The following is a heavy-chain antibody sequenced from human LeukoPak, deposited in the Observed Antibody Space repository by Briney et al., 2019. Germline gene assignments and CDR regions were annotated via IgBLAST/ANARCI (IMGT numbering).Heavy chain of an antibody. V-gene: IGHV1-2*02. CDR1: GYTFTGYY. CDR3: ARGSNTAPYYYYGMDV. D-gene: IGHD5-18*01. CDR2: INPDSGGT. Sequence: ASVKVSCKASGYTFTGYYIHRVRQAPGQGLEWMGWINPDSGGTNYAQKFQGRVTMTRDTSISTADMELSRLSSDDTAVYYCARGSNTAPYYYYGMDVWGQGTTVTVSS. J-gene: IGHJ6*02.